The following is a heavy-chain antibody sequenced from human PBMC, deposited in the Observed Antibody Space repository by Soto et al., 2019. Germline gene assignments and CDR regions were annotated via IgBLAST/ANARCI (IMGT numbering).Heavy chain of an antibody. V-gene: IGHV3-74*03. J-gene: IGHJ6*02. Sequence: EVQLVESGGGLVQPGGSLRLSCAASGFTFSNYWMYWVRQAPGKGLVWVSRVNNDGTDTTHADSVKGRFTISRDNAENTLYQQLNSPQPADTSLYYSGTRGMPQALDAWGPRTTVTATS. CDR2: VNNDGTDT. CDR3: GTRGMPQALDA. D-gene: IGHD3-10*01. CDR1: GFTFSNYW.